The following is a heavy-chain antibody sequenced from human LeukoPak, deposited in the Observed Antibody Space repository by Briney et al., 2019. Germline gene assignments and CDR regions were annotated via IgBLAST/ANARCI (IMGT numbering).Heavy chain of an antibody. V-gene: IGHV4-59*01. CDR2: IYYSGST. CDR1: GGSISSYY. Sequence: SETLSLTCTVSGGSISSYYWSWIRQPPGEGLEWIGYIYYSGSTNYNPSLKSRVTISVDTSKNQFSLKLSSVTAADTAVYYCARVRGGQLGGWFDYWGQGTLVTVSS. CDR3: ARVRGGQLGGWFDY. D-gene: IGHD3-10*01. J-gene: IGHJ4*02.